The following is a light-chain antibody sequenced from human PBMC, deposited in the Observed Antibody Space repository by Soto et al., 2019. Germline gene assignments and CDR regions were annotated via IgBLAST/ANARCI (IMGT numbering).Light chain of an antibody. CDR1: SSDVGTYNY. V-gene: IGLV2-14*03. J-gene: IGLJ2*01. Sequence: QSALTQPASVSGSPGQSITLSCTGTSSDVGTYNYVSWYQQHPGKAPKLMIYDVSIRPSGVSNRFSGSKSGNTASLTISGLQAEDEADYYCSSYTSSDTLVFGGGTKLTVL. CDR2: DVS. CDR3: SSYTSSDTLV.